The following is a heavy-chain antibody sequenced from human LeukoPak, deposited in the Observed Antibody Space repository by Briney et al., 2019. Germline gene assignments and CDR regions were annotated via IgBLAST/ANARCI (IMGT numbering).Heavy chain of an antibody. CDR3: ARDTLGATFPGAFDI. V-gene: IGHV4-39*07. CDR2: IFYSGST. Sequence: SETLSLTCTVSSGSISTSNYYWGWVRQPPGKALEWIGNIFYSGSTYYSPSLKSRVTISLDTSRNQFSLKLSSVTAADTAVYYCARDTLGATFPGAFDIWGQGTMVTVSS. CDR1: SGSISTSNYY. J-gene: IGHJ3*02. D-gene: IGHD1-26*01.